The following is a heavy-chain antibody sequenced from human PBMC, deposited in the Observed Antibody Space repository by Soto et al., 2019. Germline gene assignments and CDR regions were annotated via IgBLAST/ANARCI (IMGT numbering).Heavy chain of an antibody. Sequence: GSLRLSCAASGFTFSSYSMNWVRQAPGKGLEWVSTVSGSGGSTYYADSVKGRFTISRDNYYNTLYLQMNSLRAEDTAVYYCAKDSGRGYGYGYFDYWGQGTLVTVSS. CDR1: GFTFSSYS. D-gene: IGHD5-18*01. V-gene: IGHV3-23*01. CDR2: VSGSGGST. CDR3: AKDSGRGYGYGYFDY. J-gene: IGHJ4*02.